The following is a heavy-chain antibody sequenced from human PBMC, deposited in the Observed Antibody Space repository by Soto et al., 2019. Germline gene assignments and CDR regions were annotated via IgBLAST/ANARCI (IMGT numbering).Heavy chain of an antibody. D-gene: IGHD2-2*01. V-gene: IGHV3-23*01. J-gene: IGHJ4*02. Sequence: PGGSLRLSCAASGFTFSNYAMTWVRQTPWKGLEWVSAISGSGGSPYYAGSVKGRFTISRDNSKNTLYLQMNSLRAEDTAVYYCAKMGDAVLIPANFDYWGQGTLVTVSS. CDR1: GFTFSNYA. CDR2: ISGSGGSP. CDR3: AKMGDAVLIPANFDY.